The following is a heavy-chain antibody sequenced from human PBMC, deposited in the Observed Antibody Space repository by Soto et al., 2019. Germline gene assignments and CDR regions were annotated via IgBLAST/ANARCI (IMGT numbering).Heavy chain of an antibody. CDR3: AKRRVTGKVADAFDI. J-gene: IGHJ3*02. V-gene: IGHV3-30-3*01. Sequence: QVQLVESGGGVVPPGGSLRLSYAASGFIFRNYAMYWVRQAPGKGLEWVAVISSDESNKYYTDSVKGRFTISRDNSRNTLYLQINSLRTEDAAVYYCAKRRVTGKVADAFDIWGQGTMVTVSS. CDR1: GFIFRNYA. D-gene: IGHD4-4*01. CDR2: ISSDESNK.